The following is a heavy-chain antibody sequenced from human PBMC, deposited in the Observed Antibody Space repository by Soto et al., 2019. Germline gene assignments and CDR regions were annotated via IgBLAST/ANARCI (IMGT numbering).Heavy chain of an antibody. V-gene: IGHV4-39*01. CDR2: IYYSGST. CDR3: ASLPRGYDSSSDYGMDV. CDR1: GGSISSSSYY. J-gene: IGHJ6*02. D-gene: IGHD3-3*01. Sequence: SETLSLTCTVSGGSISSSSYYWGWIRQPPGKGLEWIGSIYYSGSTYYNPSLKSRVTISVDTSKNQFSLKLSSVTAADTAVYYCASLPRGYDSSSDYGMDVWGQGTTVTVSS.